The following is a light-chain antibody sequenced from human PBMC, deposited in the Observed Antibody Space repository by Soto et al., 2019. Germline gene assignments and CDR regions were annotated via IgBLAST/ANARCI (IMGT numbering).Light chain of an antibody. CDR2: TAS. Sequence: EIVMTQSPATLSVFPGERVTLSCRASQSISSNLAWYQQKPGQAPRLLIYTASTRATDIPDRFSGSGSGTEFTLPIIRLQSEDFAVYFCQQYDSWPLTFGGGTKVEIK. V-gene: IGKV3-15*01. J-gene: IGKJ4*01. CDR1: QSISSN. CDR3: QQYDSWPLT.